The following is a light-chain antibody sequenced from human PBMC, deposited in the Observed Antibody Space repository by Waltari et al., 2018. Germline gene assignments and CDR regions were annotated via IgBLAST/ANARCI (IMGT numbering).Light chain of an antibody. V-gene: IGLV1-51*01. Sequence: QSVLTQPPSVSAPPGQKVTISCSGSSSNIGNYLVSWYHQLPGATPKLLIYDNYRRPSRIPDRFSASKSGTSATLDITGRQIGDEADYYCATWDNSLTAVVFGGGTKLTVL. J-gene: IGLJ2*01. CDR2: DNY. CDR1: SSNIGNYL. CDR3: ATWDNSLTAVV.